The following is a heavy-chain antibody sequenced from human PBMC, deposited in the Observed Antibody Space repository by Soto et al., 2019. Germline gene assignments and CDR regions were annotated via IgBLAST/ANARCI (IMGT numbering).Heavy chain of an antibody. CDR2: ISGSGGST. D-gene: IGHD6-6*01. J-gene: IGHJ4*02. CDR1: GFTFSSYA. V-gene: IGHV3-23*01. Sequence: GGSLRLSCAASGFTFSSYAMSWVRQAPGKGLEWVSAISGSGGSTYYADSVKGRFTISRDNSKNTLYLQMNSLRAEDTAVYYCAKDSVIHAEYSSSSIDYWGQGTLVTVSS. CDR3: AKDSVIHAEYSSSSIDY.